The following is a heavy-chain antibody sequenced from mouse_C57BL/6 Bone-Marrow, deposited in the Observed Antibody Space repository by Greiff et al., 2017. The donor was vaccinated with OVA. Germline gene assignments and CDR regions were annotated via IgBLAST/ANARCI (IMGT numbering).Heavy chain of an antibody. CDR2: IYWDDDK. CDR3: ARRAHYSGSSYEGYFDY. V-gene: IGHV8-12*01. D-gene: IGHD1-1*01. J-gene: IGHJ2*01. Sequence: QVTLKVSGPGILQSSQTLSLTCSFSGFSLSTSGMGVSWIRQPSGKGLEWLAHIYWDDDKRYNPSLKSRLTISKDTSRNQVFIKITSVDTADTVTYYCARRAHYSGSSYEGYFDYWGQGTTLTVSS. CDR1: GFSLSTSGMG.